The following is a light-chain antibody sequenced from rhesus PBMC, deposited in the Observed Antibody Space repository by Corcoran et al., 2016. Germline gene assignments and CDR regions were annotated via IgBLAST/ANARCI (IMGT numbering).Light chain of an antibody. V-gene: IGKV1-74*01. Sequence: DIQMTQSPPSLSASVGDRVTITCRTSENVNKYLNWYQQKQGKAPKLLMYKASPLQSGVPSRFSGGGSGTAYTFSLNTLQSEDVATYYFHQSYGSPRTFGQGTKVEIK. CDR2: KAS. CDR1: ENVNKY. J-gene: IGKJ1*01. CDR3: HQSYGSPRT.